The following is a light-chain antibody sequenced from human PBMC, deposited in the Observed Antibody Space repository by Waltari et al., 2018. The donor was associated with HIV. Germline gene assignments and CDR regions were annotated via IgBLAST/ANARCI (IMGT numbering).Light chain of an antibody. Sequence: QSVLTQPPSASGTPGPRVTTSCSGTSSNIGTNYVHWYQPFPGTAPKLLIYRNNKRPSGVPDRFSGSKSGTSASLAISGLRSDDEADYYCAAWDDTLTVVFGGGTKLTVL. J-gene: IGLJ2*01. CDR3: AAWDDTLTVV. CDR2: RNN. CDR1: SSNIGTNY. V-gene: IGLV1-47*01.